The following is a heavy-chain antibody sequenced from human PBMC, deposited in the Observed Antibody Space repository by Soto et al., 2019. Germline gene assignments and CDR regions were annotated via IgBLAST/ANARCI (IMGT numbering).Heavy chain of an antibody. Sequence: GGSLRLSCAASVFTVSSNYMSWVRQAPGKGLEWVSVIYSGGSTYYADSVKGRFTISRHNSKNTLYLQMNSLRAEDTAVYYCARDVRPGLMVSEANRGHWFDPWGQGTLVTVSS. CDR2: IYSGGST. J-gene: IGHJ5*02. V-gene: IGHV3-53*04. D-gene: IGHD5-18*01. CDR1: VFTVSSNY. CDR3: ARDVRPGLMVSEANRGHWFDP.